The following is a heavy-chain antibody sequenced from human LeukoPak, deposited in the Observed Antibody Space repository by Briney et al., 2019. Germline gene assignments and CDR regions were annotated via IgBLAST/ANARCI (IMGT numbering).Heavy chain of an antibody. D-gene: IGHD5-24*01. CDR3: ARDQRVGYYFDY. Sequence: ASVKVSCKASGYTFTSYGIRWVRQAPGQGLEWMGWISAYNGNTNYAQKLQGRVTMTTGTSTSTAYMELRSLRSDDTAVYYCARDQRVGYYFDYWGQGTLVTVSS. CDR2: ISAYNGNT. V-gene: IGHV1-18*01. J-gene: IGHJ4*02. CDR1: GYTFTSYG.